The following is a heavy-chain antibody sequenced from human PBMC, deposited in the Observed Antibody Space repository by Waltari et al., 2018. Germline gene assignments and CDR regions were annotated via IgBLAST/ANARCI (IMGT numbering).Heavy chain of an antibody. CDR3: TTNLKKPGP. Sequence: VQLVESVGGLVKPEASLRLSCAASGCTFSNAWKNCVRQAPGGGLEWIGRIKSQTDGGTTDHAAPVKGRFTISRDDSKNTVYLQMDSLKTEDTAVYYCTTNLKKPGPWGQGTLVTVSS. V-gene: IGHV3-15*01. CDR1: GCTFSNAW. J-gene: IGHJ5*02. CDR2: IKSQTDGGTT.